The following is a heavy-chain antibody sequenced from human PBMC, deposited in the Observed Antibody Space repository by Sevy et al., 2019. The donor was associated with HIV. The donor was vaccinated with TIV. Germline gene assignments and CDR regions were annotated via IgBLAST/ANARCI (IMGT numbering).Heavy chain of an antibody. V-gene: IGHV3-64D*06. CDR2: ISSNGGST. D-gene: IGHD3-22*01. CDR3: VKDHHTPTYYYDSSGYSYFDY. J-gene: IGHJ4*02. Sequence: GGSLRLSCSASGFTFSSYAMHWVRQAPGKGLEYVSAISSNGGSTYYADSVKGRFTISRDNSKNTLYLQMSSLRAEDTAVYYCVKDHHTPTYYYDSSGYSYFDYWGQGTLVTVSS. CDR1: GFTFSSYA.